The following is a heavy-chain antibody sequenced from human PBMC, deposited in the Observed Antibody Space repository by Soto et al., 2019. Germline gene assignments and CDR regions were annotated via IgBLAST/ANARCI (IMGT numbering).Heavy chain of an antibody. CDR2: IYYSGST. Sequence: SETLSLTCTVSGGSISSSSYYWGWIRQPPGKGLEWIGSIYYSGSTYYNPSLKSPVTISVDTSKNQFSLKLSSVTAADTAVYYCAGYWDSNDAFDIWGQGTMVTVSS. J-gene: IGHJ3*02. CDR3: AGYWDSNDAFDI. D-gene: IGHD2-8*02. V-gene: IGHV4-39*01. CDR1: GGSISSSSYY.